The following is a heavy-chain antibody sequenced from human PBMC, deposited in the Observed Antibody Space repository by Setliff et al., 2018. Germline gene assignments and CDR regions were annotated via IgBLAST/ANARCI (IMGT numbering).Heavy chain of an antibody. CDR3: AKDLQWLVPFDY. D-gene: IGHD6-19*01. J-gene: IGHJ4*02. CDR1: GYTFTSYA. Sequence: ASVKVSCKASGYTFTSYAMHWVRQAPGQRLEWMGWINAGNGNTKYSQKFQGRVTITRDTSASTAYMELSSLRSEDTAVYYCAKDLQWLVPFDYWGQGTLVTVSS. V-gene: IGHV1-3*01. CDR2: INAGNGNT.